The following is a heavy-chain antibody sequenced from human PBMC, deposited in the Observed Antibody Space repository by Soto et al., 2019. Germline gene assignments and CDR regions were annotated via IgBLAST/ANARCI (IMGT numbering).Heavy chain of an antibody. CDR1: GYTFTSYG. J-gene: IGHJ4*02. D-gene: IGHD3-22*01. CDR2: ISAYNGNT. V-gene: IGHV1-18*01. CDR3: ARDSSHDSSGYLIDY. Sequence: ASVKVSCKASGYTFTSYGISWVRQAPGQGLEWMGWISAYNGNTNYAQKLQGRVTMTTDTSTSTAYMELRSLRSDDTAVYYCARDSSHDSSGYLIDYWGQGTLVTVSS.